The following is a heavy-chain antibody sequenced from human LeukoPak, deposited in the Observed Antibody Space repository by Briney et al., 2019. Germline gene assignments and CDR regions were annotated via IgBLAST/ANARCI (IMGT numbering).Heavy chain of an antibody. CDR3: ARLNDFWSGYHYCFDY. CDR2: IYYSGST. CDR1: GGSISSGDYY. Sequence: SQTLSLTCTVSGGSISSGDYYWSWIRQPPGKGLEWIGYIYYSGSTYYNPSLKSRVTISVDTSKNQFSLKLSSVTAADTAVYYCARLNDFWSGYHYCFDYWGQGTLVTVSS. J-gene: IGHJ4*02. V-gene: IGHV4-30-4*01. D-gene: IGHD3-3*01.